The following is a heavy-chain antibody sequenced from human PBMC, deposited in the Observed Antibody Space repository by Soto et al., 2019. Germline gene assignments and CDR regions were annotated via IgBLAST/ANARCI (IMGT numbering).Heavy chain of an antibody. D-gene: IGHD3-10*01. CDR3: AKDLYYNDFSLDDS. CDR1: GFTFSSYA. J-gene: IGHJ5*02. Sequence: GGSLRLSCTASGFTFSSYAMHWVRQAPGRGLEWVAVVSYDGSIENYVDSVRGRFTISRDNSKNTVFLQMNSLRVEDTAVYYCAKDLYYNDFSLDDSWGQGTLVTAPQ. V-gene: IGHV3-30*18. CDR2: VSYDGSIE.